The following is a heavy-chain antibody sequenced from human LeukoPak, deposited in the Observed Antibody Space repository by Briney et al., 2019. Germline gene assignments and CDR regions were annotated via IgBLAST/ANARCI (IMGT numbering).Heavy chain of an antibody. CDR1: GGSFSGYY. CDR3: ARARGCCSGGSCYQEYFQH. J-gene: IGHJ1*01. D-gene: IGHD2-15*01. V-gene: IGHV4-34*01. Sequence: SETLSLTCAVYGGSFSGYYWSWIRQPPGEGLEWIGEINHSGSTNYNPSLKSRVTISVDTSKNQFSLKLSSVTAADTAVYYCARARGCCSGGSCYQEYFQHWGQGTLVTVSS. CDR2: INHSGST.